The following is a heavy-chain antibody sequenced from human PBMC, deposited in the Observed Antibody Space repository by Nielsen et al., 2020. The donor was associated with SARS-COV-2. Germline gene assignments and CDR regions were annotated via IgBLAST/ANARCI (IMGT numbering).Heavy chain of an antibody. V-gene: IGHV3-9*01. CDR3: AKDGYYGSGP. Sequence: SLKISCAASGFTFDDYAMHWVRQAPGKGLEWVSGISLNSGSIGYADSVKGRFTISRDNAKNALYLQMYSLRAEDTALYYCAKDGYYGSGPWGQGTLVTVSS. D-gene: IGHD3-10*01. CDR1: GFTFDDYA. CDR2: ISLNSGSI. J-gene: IGHJ5*02.